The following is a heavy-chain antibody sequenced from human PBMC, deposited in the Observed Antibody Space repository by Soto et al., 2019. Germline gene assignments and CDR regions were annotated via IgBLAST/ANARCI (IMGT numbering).Heavy chain of an antibody. CDR1: GGTLSSFT. CDR3: AKSPNPESATPYYYGMDV. D-gene: IGHD2-15*01. Sequence: VASVKVSCKVSGGTLSSFTISWVRQAPGQGLEWMGRIIPTLERRNYAQRFQGRVTMTADKSTSTAYMELSSLRSEDTAVYYCAKSPNPESATPYYYGMDVWGLGTTVTVSS. V-gene: IGHV1-69*02. J-gene: IGHJ6*02. CDR2: IIPTLERR.